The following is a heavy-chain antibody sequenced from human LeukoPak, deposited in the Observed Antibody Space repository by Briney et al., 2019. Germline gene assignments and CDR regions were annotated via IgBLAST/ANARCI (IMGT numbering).Heavy chain of an antibody. V-gene: IGHV4-39*01. D-gene: IGHD5-18*01. J-gene: IGHJ4*02. CDR3: ARQPRGYSYFTGDY. Sequence: SETLSLTCTVSGGSISSSSYYWGWIRQPPGKGLEWIGSIYYSGSTYYNPSLKSRVTISVDTSKNQFSLKLSSVTAADTAVYYCARQPRGYSYFTGDYWGQGTLVTVSS. CDR2: IYYSGST. CDR1: GGSISSSSYY.